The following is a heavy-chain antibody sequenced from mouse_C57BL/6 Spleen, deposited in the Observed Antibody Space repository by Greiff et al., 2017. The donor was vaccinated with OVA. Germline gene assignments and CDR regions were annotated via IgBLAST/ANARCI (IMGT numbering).Heavy chain of an antibody. CDR3: ARDTFLTTVVATYWYFDV. Sequence: EVKLQESGPGLVKPSQSLSLTCSVTGYSITSGYYWNWIRQFPGNKLEWMGYISYDGSNNYNPSLKNRISITRDTSKNQFFLKLNSVTTEDTATYYCARDTFLTTVVATYWYFDVWGTGTTVTVSS. J-gene: IGHJ1*03. V-gene: IGHV3-6*01. D-gene: IGHD1-1*01. CDR2: ISYDGSN. CDR1: GYSITSGYY.